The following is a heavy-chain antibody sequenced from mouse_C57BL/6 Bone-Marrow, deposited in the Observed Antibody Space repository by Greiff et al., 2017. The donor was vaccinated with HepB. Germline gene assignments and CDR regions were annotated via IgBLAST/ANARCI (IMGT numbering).Heavy chain of an antibody. J-gene: IGHJ1*03. D-gene: IGHD1-1*01. V-gene: IGHV1-64*01. CDR1: GYTFTSYW. Sequence: QVQLQQPGAELVKPGASVKLSCKASGYTFTSYWMHWVKQRPGQGLEWIGMIHPNSGSTNYNEKFTSKATLTVDKSSSTAYRQLSSLTSEYSAVYCCERLGGRFDWYFDVWGTGTTVTVSS. CDR2: IHPNSGST. CDR3: ERLGGRFDWYFDV.